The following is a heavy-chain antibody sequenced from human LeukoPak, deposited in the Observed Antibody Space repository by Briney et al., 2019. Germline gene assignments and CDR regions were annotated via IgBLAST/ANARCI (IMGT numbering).Heavy chain of an antibody. Sequence: GSLRLSCSASRFTFSSYTMNWVRQAPGKGLEWVSYISSSGSTIYYADSVKGRFTISRDNAKNSLYLQMNSLRAEDTAVYYCARDPDSSSWYPGAWGQGTLVTVSS. CDR3: ARDPDSSSWYPGA. CDR1: RFTFSSYT. V-gene: IGHV3-48*04. CDR2: ISSSGSTI. J-gene: IGHJ5*02. D-gene: IGHD6-13*01.